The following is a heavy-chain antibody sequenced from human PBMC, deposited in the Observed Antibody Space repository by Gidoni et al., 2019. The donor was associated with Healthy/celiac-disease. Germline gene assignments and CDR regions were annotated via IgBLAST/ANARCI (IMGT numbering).Heavy chain of an antibody. CDR2: ISSSSSYI. V-gene: IGHV3-21*01. CDR3: ARDRGGDFDY. J-gene: IGHJ4*02. CDR1: GFTFRSYS. Sequence: EVQLVEYGGGLVKPGGSLRLSCAASGFTFRSYSMNWVRQAPGKVLEWVSSISSSSSYIYYADSVKGRFTISRDNAKNSLYLQMNSLRAEDTAVYYCARDRGGDFDYWGQGTLVTVSS. D-gene: IGHD3-10*01.